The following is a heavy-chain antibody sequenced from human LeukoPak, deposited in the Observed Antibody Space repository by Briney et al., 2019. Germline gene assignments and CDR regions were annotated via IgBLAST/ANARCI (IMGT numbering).Heavy chain of an antibody. CDR3: ARLSSGFNGRIRYYFDY. J-gene: IGHJ4*02. CDR2: IYTSGST. D-gene: IGHD3-16*02. Sequence: SETLSLTCTVSGGSISSYYWSWIRQPAGKGLEWIGRIYTSGSTNYNPSLKSRVTISVDTSKNQFSLKLSSVTAADTAVYYCARLSSGFNGRIRYYFDYWGQGTLVTVSS. CDR1: GGSISSYY. V-gene: IGHV4-4*07.